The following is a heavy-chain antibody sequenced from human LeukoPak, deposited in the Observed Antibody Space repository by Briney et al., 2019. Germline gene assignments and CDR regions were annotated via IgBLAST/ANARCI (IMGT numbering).Heavy chain of an antibody. CDR1: GFTVSSNY. CDR2: MYNDGTT. CDR3: AREICGGSCNPPSYMDV. V-gene: IGHV3-53*01. Sequence: GGSLRLSCAASGFTVSSNYMSWVRQAPGKGLQWVSVMYNDGTTYYADSVKGRFTISRDNSKSMLYLQMNSLRAEDTAVYYCAREICGGSCNPPSYMDVWGNGTTVTVSS. J-gene: IGHJ6*03. D-gene: IGHD2-15*01.